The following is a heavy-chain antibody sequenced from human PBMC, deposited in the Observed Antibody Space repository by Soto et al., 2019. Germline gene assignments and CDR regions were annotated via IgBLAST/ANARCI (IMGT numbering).Heavy chain of an antibody. CDR2: IYYSGST. D-gene: IGHD6-13*01. Sequence: PSETLSLTCTVSGCSISSGGYYWSWIRQHPGKGLEWIGYIYYSGSTYYNPSLKSRVTISVDTSKNQFSMTMSSMTAADTAVYYCARGSIVAAVWGQGILVTVSS. CDR1: GCSISSGGYY. CDR3: ARGSIVAAV. J-gene: IGHJ4*02. V-gene: IGHV4-31*03.